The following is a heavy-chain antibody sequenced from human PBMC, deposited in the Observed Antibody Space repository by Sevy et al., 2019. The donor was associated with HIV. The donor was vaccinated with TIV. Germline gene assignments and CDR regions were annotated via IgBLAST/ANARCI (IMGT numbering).Heavy chain of an antibody. CDR1: GGSISSSSYY. D-gene: IGHD3-10*01. V-gene: IGHV4-39*01. CDR2: IYYSGST. Sequence: SETLSLTCTVSGGSISSSSYYWGWIRQPPGKGLEWIGSIYYSGSTYYNPSLKSRVTISVDTSKNQFSLKLSSVTAADTAVYYCAEITMVRGVMNWFDPWGQRTLVTVSS. J-gene: IGHJ5*02. CDR3: AEITMVRGVMNWFDP.